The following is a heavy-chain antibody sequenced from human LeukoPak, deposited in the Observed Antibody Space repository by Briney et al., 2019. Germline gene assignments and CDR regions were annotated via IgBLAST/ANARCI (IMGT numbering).Heavy chain of an antibody. CDR2: MNPNNSDI. CDR1: GYTFTSYH. CDR3: VRVPPGTTIYAY. D-gene: IGHD1-14*01. J-gene: IGHJ4*02. V-gene: IGHV1-8*01. Sequence: ASVKVSCKASGYTFTSYHINWVRQATGQGLEWVGWMNPNNSDIGYAQKFQGRVTMTRNTSIGTAYMELSSLRSEDTAIYYCVRVPPGTTIYAYWGQGTLITVSS.